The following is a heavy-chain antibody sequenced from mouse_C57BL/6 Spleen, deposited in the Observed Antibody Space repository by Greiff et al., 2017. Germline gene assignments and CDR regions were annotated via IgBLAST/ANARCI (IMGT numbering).Heavy chain of an antibody. D-gene: IGHD1-1*01. V-gene: IGHV1-80*01. Sequence: QVQLKQSGAELVKPGASVKISCKASGYAFSSYWMNWVKQRPGKGLEWIGQIYPGDGDTNYNGKFKGKATLTADKSSSTAYMQLSSLTSEDSAVYFCAREGITTVVARGDFDDWGQGTTLTVYS. J-gene: IGHJ2*01. CDR3: AREGITTVVARGDFDD. CDR1: GYAFSSYW. CDR2: IYPGDGDT.